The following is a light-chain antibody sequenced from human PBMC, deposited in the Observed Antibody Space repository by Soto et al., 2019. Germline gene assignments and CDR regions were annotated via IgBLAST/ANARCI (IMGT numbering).Light chain of an antibody. CDR1: SSDVGGYNY. Sequence: QSALTQPPSASGSRGRSVTIPCTGTSSDVGGYNYVSWYQQHPGKAPKLMIYEVSKRPSGVPDRFSGSKSGNTASLTVSGLQADDEADYYCSSYAGSNKSVLGTGTKVTVL. J-gene: IGLJ1*01. CDR2: EVS. CDR3: SSYAGSNKSV. V-gene: IGLV2-8*01.